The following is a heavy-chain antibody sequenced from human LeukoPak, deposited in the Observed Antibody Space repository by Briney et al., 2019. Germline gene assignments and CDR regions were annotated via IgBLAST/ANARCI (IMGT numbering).Heavy chain of an antibody. CDR3: ARDAPRVGSSWSAY. Sequence: ASVKVSCKASGYTFTSYGISWVRQAPGQGLEWMGWISAYNGNTNYAQKLQGRVTMTTDTSTSTAYMELRSLRSDDTAVYYCARDAPRVGSSWSAYWGQGTLVTVSS. D-gene: IGHD6-13*01. J-gene: IGHJ4*02. CDR1: GYTFTSYG. CDR2: ISAYNGNT. V-gene: IGHV1-18*01.